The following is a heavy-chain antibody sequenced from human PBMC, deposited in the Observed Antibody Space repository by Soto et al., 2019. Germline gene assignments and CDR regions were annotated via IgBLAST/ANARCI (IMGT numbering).Heavy chain of an antibody. J-gene: IGHJ4*02. D-gene: IGHD2-8*01. CDR2: IYPGDSDT. V-gene: IGHV5-51*01. CDR3: ARVYLYATTPFDY. CDR1: GYSFTSYC. Sequence: GESLKISCKGSGYSFTSYCIGWVRQMPGKGLEWMGIIYPGDSDTRYSPSFQGQVTISADKSISTAYLQWSSLKASDTAMYYCARVYLYATTPFDYWGQGTLVTVSS.